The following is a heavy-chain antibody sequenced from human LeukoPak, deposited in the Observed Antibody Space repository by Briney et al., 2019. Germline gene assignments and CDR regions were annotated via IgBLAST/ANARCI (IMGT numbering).Heavy chain of an antibody. CDR1: GGFTSSFY. Sequence: SEAPPLNCPAAGGFTSSFYRRCIRQPPRQGREWIGYFYYSGSTNYNPSLKSRVTISVDTSKNQFSLKLSSVTAADTAVYYCARVKYSYGYPDAFDIWGQGTMVTVSS. V-gene: IGHV4-59*01. J-gene: IGHJ3*02. CDR3: ARVKYSYGYPDAFDI. D-gene: IGHD5-18*01. CDR2: FYYSGST.